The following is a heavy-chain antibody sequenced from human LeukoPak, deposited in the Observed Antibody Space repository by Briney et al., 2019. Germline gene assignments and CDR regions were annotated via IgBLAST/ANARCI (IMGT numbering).Heavy chain of an antibody. D-gene: IGHD2-8*01. CDR3: AKWARYCTNGVCYYFDY. Sequence: GGSLRLSCAASGFTFSSFPMGWVRQAPGKGLEWVSVISGGGVSTYYADSVKGRFTISRDNSKNTLYLQMNSLRAEDTAVYYCAKWARYCTNGVCYYFDYWGQGTLVTVSS. V-gene: IGHV3-23*01. J-gene: IGHJ4*02. CDR2: ISGGGVST. CDR1: GFTFSSFP.